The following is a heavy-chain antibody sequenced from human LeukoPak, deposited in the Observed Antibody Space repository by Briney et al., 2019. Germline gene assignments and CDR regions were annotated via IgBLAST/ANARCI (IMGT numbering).Heavy chain of an antibody. CDR2: ISYDGSNY. J-gene: IGHJ4*02. V-gene: IGHV3-30*18. Sequence: GGSLRLSCAASGFTFSNFGMHWVRQAPGKGLEWVAVISYDGSNYHYADSVKGRFTISRDNSMNTLYLQMNSLRAEDTAVYYCAKVIRYGMIPPFDYWGQGTLVTVSS. CDR3: AKVIRYGMIPPFDY. D-gene: IGHD3-22*01. CDR1: GFTFSNFG.